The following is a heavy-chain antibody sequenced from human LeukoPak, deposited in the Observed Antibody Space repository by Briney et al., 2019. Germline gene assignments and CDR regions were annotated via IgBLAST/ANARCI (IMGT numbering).Heavy chain of an antibody. D-gene: IGHD3-3*01. CDR3: ARDLGRFLEWLQV. CDR1: GFTLSIYG. V-gene: IGHV3-33*01. J-gene: IGHJ6*02. CDR2: IWYDGSNK. Sequence: GRSLRLSCAASGFTLSIYGMHCVRQAPGKGRECVAVIWYDGSNKYYADSVKGRFTISRDNSKNTLYLQMNSLRAEDTAVYYCARDLGRFLEWLQVWGQGTTVTVSS.